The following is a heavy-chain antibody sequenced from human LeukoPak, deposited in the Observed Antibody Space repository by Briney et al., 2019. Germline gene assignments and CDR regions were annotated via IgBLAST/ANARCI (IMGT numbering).Heavy chain of an antibody. D-gene: IGHD1-1*01. CDR3: AREGTGSRDLDY. Sequence: SVKVSCKASGGTFSSYAISWVRQAPGQGLEWMGGIIPIFGTANYAQKFQGRVTITADESTSTAYMELSSLRSEDTAVCYCAREGTGSRDLDYWGQGTLVTVSS. V-gene: IGHV1-69*13. J-gene: IGHJ4*02. CDR2: IIPIFGTA. CDR1: GGTFSSYA.